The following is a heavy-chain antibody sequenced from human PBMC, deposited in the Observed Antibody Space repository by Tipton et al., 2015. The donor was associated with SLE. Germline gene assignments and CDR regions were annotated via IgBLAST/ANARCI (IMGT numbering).Heavy chain of an antibody. CDR2: ISGSGGST. J-gene: IGHJ4*02. CDR1: GFTFSSYA. Sequence: SLRLSCAASGFTFSSYAMSWVRQAPGKGLEWVSAISGSGGSTYYADSVKGRFTISRDNSKNTLYLQMNSLRAEDTAVYYCAKDRGSSWYFDYWGQGTLVTVSS. V-gene: IGHV3-23*01. D-gene: IGHD6-13*01. CDR3: AKDRGSSWYFDY.